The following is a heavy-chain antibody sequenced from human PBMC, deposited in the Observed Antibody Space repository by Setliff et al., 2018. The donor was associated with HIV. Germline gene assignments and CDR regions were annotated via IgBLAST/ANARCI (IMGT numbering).Heavy chain of an antibody. CDR3: ARDGRNCSSTSCYVGYYYYYYYMDV. D-gene: IGHD2-2*01. J-gene: IGHJ6*03. Sequence: SVKVSCKASGGTFSSYAISWVRQAPGQGLEWMGGIIPIFGTANYAQKFQGRVTITADESTSTAYMELSSLRSEDTAVYYCARDGRNCSSTSCYVGYYYYYYYMDVWGKGTTVTVSS. CDR1: GGTFSSYA. CDR2: IIPIFGTA. V-gene: IGHV1-69*13.